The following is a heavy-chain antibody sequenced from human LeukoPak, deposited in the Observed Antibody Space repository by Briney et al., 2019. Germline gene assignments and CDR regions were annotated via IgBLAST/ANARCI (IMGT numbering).Heavy chain of an antibody. V-gene: IGHV4-4*07. CDR3: AREGCSGGVCYFDY. D-gene: IGHD2-15*01. CDR1: GGSNSYYY. J-gene: IGHJ4*02. Sequence: SETLSLTXTVSGGSNSYYYWTWIRQPAGKGLEWIGRISSSGTTNYTPSLSSRVTLSLDMSENQFSLKLSSVTAADTAVYFCAREGCSGGVCYFDYWGRGTLVTVSS. CDR2: ISSSGTT.